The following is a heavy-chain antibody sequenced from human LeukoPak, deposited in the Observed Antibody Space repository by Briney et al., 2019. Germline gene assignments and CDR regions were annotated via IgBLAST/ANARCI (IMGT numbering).Heavy chain of an antibody. V-gene: IGHV4-34*01. D-gene: IGHD6-13*01. J-gene: IGHJ1*01. CDR1: GGSFSGYY. Sequence: PSETLPLTCAVYGGSFSGYYWSWIRQPPGKGLEWIGEINHSGSTNYNPSLKSRVTISVDTSKNQFSLKLSSVTAADTAVYYCARYDSSSWHEYFQHWGQGTLVTVSS. CDR2: INHSGST. CDR3: ARYDSSSWHEYFQH.